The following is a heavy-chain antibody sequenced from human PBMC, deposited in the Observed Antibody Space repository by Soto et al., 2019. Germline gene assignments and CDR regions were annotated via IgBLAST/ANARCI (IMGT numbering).Heavy chain of an antibody. Sequence: SETLSLTCRVSGGSMSGYYWSWIRQAPGKGLEWIGYVYYTGSTNYNPSLQSRVTISVDTSNKQFSLSLRLVTAADTAVYFCARTIAVPSSHIDHWGQGIRVTVSS. CDR3: ARTIAVPSSHIDH. D-gene: IGHD6-19*01. CDR2: VYYTGST. CDR1: GGSMSGYY. J-gene: IGHJ4*02. V-gene: IGHV4-59*01.